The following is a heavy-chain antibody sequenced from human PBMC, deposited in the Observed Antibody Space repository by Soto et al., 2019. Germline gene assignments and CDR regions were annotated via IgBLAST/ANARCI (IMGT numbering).Heavy chain of an antibody. Sequence: SETLSLTCAVYGGSFSGYYWSWIRQPPGKGLEWIGEINHSGSTNYNPSLKSRVTISVDTYKNQFSLKLSSVTAADTAVYYCARGLSYCGGDCFFFWGQGTLVTVSS. D-gene: IGHD2-21*01. CDR2: INHSGST. V-gene: IGHV4-34*01. CDR1: GGSFSGYY. CDR3: ARGLSYCGGDCFFF. J-gene: IGHJ4*02.